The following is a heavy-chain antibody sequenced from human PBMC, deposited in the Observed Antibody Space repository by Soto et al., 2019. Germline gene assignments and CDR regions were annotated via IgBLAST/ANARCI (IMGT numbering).Heavy chain of an antibody. J-gene: IGHJ4*02. V-gene: IGHV3-7*03. CDR3: SRSLDS. CDR1: GFSISHYW. CDR2: IKQDGSQT. Sequence: PGGSLRLSCVASGFSISHYWMSWVRQAPEKGLEWVANIKQDGSQTYYVDSAKGRFTIYRDNAKNSLYLQMNSLRVEDTAVYYCSRSLDSWGQGTRVTV.